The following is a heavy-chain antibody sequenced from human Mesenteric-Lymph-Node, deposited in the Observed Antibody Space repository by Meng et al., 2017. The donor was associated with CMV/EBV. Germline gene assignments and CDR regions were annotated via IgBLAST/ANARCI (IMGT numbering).Heavy chain of an antibody. D-gene: IGHD3/OR15-3a*01. J-gene: IGHJ5*02. CDR3: ARRWADFWTGYLDP. Sequence: GGSLRLSCAASGFTFSSYSMNWVRQAPGKGLEWVSSISSSSSYIYYADSVKGRFTISRDNSKNTLYLQMNSLRVGDTAVYYCARRWADFWTGYLDPWGQGTLVTVSS. V-gene: IGHV3-21*01. CDR1: GFTFSSYS. CDR2: ISSSSSYI.